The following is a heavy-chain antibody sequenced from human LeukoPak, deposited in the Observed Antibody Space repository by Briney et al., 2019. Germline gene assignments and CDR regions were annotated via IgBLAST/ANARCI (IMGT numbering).Heavy chain of an antibody. Sequence: SVKVSCKASGGTFSSYTISWVRQAPGQGLEWMGRIIPILGIANYAQKFQGRVTITADKSTSTAYMELSSLRSEDTTVYYCARVAGKYYDSSGADYWGQGTLVTVSS. CDR3: ARVAGKYYDSSGADY. V-gene: IGHV1-69*02. J-gene: IGHJ4*02. D-gene: IGHD3-22*01. CDR1: GGTFSSYT. CDR2: IIPILGIA.